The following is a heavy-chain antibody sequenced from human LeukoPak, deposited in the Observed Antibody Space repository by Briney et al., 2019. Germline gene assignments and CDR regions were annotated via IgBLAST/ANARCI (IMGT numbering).Heavy chain of an antibody. J-gene: IGHJ3*02. Sequence: GGSLRLSCAASGFTFSGYAMSWVRQAPGKGLEWVSAISGSGGSTYYADSVKGRFTISGDNSKNTLYLQMNSLRAEDTAVYYCAKAYDFWSGSANAFDIWGQGTMVTVSS. V-gene: IGHV3-23*01. CDR3: AKAYDFWSGSANAFDI. CDR2: ISGSGGST. CDR1: GFTFSGYA. D-gene: IGHD3-3*01.